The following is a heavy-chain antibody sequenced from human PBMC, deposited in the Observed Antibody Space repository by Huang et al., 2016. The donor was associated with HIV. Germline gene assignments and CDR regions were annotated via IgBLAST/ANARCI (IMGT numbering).Heavy chain of an antibody. J-gene: IGHJ5*02. Sequence: QVQLQESGPGPVKPSQTLSLTCTVSGDSISRGGYLWSWIRQSPGKGLEWCGSIYYTGTKSYTPSLRRRVTMSVDTSKNQFSLRLTSVTAEDTAVYYCARDRITQCNGGRCYSDWSDPWGQGTLVIVSS. V-gene: IGHV4-30-4*08. CDR2: IYYTGTK. CDR1: GDSISRGGYL. CDR3: ARDRITQCNGGRCYSDWSDP. D-gene: IGHD2-15*01.